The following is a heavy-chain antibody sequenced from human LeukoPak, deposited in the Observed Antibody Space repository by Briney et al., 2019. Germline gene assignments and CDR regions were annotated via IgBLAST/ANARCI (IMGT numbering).Heavy chain of an antibody. J-gene: IGHJ4*02. V-gene: IGHV3-48*03. D-gene: IGHD2-15*01. CDR1: GFTFDTYE. CDR2: ISRGGFEI. CDR3: AKGGSQGDCSFGTCYVDY. Sequence: PGGSLRLSCVGSGFTFDTYEMNWVRQAPGKGLEWLSFISRGGFEIHYAASVEGRFTISRGDAKNTLYLQMTSLRDEDTAVYYCAKGGSQGDCSFGTCYVDYWGQGTLVTVSS.